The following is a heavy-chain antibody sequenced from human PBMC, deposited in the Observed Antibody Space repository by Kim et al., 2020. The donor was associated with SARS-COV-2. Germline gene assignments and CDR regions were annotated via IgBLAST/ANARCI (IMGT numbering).Heavy chain of an antibody. D-gene: IGHD3-10*01. V-gene: IGHV4-39*01. CDR1: GGSISSSSYY. CDR3: ASLVLLWFGELPRQPYNWFDP. J-gene: IGHJ5*02. Sequence: SQTLSLTCTVSGGSISSSSYYWGWIRQPPGKGLEWIGSIYYSGSTYYNPSLKSRVTISVDTSKNQFSLKLSSVTAADTAVYYCASLVLLWFGELPRQPYNWFDPWGQGTLVTVSS. CDR2: IYYSGST.